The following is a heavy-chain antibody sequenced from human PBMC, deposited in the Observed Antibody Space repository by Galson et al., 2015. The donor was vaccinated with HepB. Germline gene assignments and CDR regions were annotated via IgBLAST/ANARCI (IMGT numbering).Heavy chain of an antibody. Sequence: ETLSLTCTVSGGSISRYYWSWIRQPPGKGLEWIGYIYYSGSTNYDPSLKSRVTISVDTSKNQFSLKLSSVTAADTAVYYRARDSGTPVGGSGYPGYYYYMDVWGKGTTVTVSS. V-gene: IGHV4-59*01. D-gene: IGHD2-15*01. CDR2: IYYSGST. CDR3: ARDSGTPVGGSGYPGYYYYMDV. CDR1: GGSISRYY. J-gene: IGHJ6*03.